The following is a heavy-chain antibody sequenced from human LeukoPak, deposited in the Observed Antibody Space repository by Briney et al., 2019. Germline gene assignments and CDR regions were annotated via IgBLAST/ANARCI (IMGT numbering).Heavy chain of an antibody. V-gene: IGHV3-74*01. D-gene: IGHD3-9*01. CDR3: ARDFDRYYFDY. J-gene: IGHJ4*02. CDR2: INSVGSST. CDR1: GFTFSSYW. Sequence: GGSLRLSCAASGFTFSSYWMHWVRQAPGKGLVWVSRINSVGSSTSSADSVKGRFTISRDNAKNTLYPQMNSLRAEDTAVYYCARDFDRYYFDYWGQGTLVTVSS.